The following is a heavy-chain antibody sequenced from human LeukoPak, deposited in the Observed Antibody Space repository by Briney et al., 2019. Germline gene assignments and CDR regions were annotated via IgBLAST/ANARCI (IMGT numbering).Heavy chain of an antibody. V-gene: IGHV3-30*03. D-gene: IGHD6-13*01. CDR2: ISYDGSNK. CDR1: GXTFSSYG. CDR3: ASEGIAAAADI. Sequence: GGSLRLSCAASGXTFSSYGMHWVRQAPGKGLEWVAVISYDGSNKYYADSVKGRFTISRDNSKNTLYLQMNSLRGEDTAVYYCASEGIAAAADIWGQGTMVTVSS. J-gene: IGHJ3*02.